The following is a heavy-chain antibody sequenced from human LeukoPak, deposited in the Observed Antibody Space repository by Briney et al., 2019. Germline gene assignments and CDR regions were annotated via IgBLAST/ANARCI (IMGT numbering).Heavy chain of an antibody. D-gene: IGHD3-22*01. CDR1: GFTFSSYA. J-gene: IGHJ4*02. Sequence: TGGSLRLSCAASGFTFSSYAMSWVRQAPGKGLEWVSVIGGSGGSTYYADSVKGRFTISRDNSKNTLYLQMNSLRAEDTAVYYCAKSTPSYDSSGYSNFDYWGQGTLVTVSS. CDR3: AKSTPSYDSSGYSNFDY. V-gene: IGHV3-23*01. CDR2: IGGSGGST.